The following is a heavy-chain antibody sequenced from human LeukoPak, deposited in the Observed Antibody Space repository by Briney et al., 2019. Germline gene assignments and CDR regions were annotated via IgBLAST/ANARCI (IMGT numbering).Heavy chain of an antibody. J-gene: IGHJ6*03. CDR3: AKNGDREAYRTGGTCYPYFYYYMDV. Sequence: GGTLRLSCAASGITFSSYGVSWVRQTPGKGLEWVSSISSTGGTTYYADSVKGRFTISRDNSKNTLYLQMNSLRAEDTAIYYCAKNGDREAYRTGGTCYPYFYYYMDVWGKGTTVTI. CDR2: ISSTGGTT. V-gene: IGHV3-23*01. D-gene: IGHD2-15*01. CDR1: GITFSSYG.